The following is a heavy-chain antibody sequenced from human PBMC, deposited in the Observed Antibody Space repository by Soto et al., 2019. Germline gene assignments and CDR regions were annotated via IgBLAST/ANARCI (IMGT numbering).Heavy chain of an antibody. CDR3: ARRGDGMDV. D-gene: IGHD3-10*01. CDR2: INVGNGNT. J-gene: IGHJ6*02. Sequence: QVQLVQSGAEEKKPGASVKVSCKASGYTFTNYAIHWVRQAPGQRLERMGWINVGNGNTKYSQKFQGRVTFTRDTSASTADMELSSLRSEDTAVYYCARRGDGMDVWGQGTTVTVYS. CDR1: GYTFTNYA. V-gene: IGHV1-3*05.